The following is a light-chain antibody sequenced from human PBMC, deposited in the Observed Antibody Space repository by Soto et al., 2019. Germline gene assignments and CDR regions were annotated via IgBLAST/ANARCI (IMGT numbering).Light chain of an antibody. CDR2: DAS. CDR3: QQYGDSPRGT. V-gene: IGKV3D-20*01. CDR1: QIVSSNY. J-gene: IGKJ4*01. Sequence: EVVLTQSPASLSLSPGERATLSCWASQIVSSNYLAWYQQKPGLAPRLLIYDASTRATGVPDRFRGSGSGTDFTLTINRLEPEDCAVYYCQQYGDSPRGTFGGGTKVEIK.